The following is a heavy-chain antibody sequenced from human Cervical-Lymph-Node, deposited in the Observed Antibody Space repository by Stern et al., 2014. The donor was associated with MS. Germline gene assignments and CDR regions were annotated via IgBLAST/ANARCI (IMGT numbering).Heavy chain of an antibody. V-gene: IGHV3-7*01. J-gene: IGHJ4*02. CDR1: GFTFSSYW. D-gene: IGHD6-6*01. CDR2: IKQDGSEK. CDR3: ARDDRHSSSDY. Sequence: EVQLVESGGGLVQPGGSLRLSCAASGFTFSSYWMSWVRQAPGKGLGLVANIKQDGSEKYYVDSVKGRFTISRDNAKNSLYLQMNSLRAEDTAVYYCARDDRHSSSDYWGQGTLVTVSS.